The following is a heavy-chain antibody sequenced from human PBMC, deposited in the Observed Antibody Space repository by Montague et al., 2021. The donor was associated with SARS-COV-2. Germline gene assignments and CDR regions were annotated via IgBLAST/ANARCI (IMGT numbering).Heavy chain of an antibody. CDR2: IYYSGST. J-gene: IGHJ6*02. Sequence: SETLSLTCTVSGGSISSYYWSWIRQPPGKGLEWIGYIYYSGSTNYNPSLKSRVTISVDTSKNQFSLKLSSVTAADTAVYYCARGLWDIVVVTAFRDGYCGMDVWGQGTTVTVSS. CDR1: GGSISSYY. CDR3: ARGLWDIVVVTAFRDGYCGMDV. V-gene: IGHV4-59*12. D-gene: IGHD2-21*02.